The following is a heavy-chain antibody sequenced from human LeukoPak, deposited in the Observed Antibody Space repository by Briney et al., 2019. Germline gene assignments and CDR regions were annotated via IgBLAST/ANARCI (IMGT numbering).Heavy chain of an antibody. CDR1: GGSISTYL. CDR3: ARGRGGSYYDY. D-gene: IGHD2-15*01. J-gene: IGHJ4*02. Sequence: PSETLSLTCTVSGGSISTYLWSWIRQAPGKGLEWIGYIHNSGSTEYKPSLKSRVTISVDTSKNQFSLILSSVTAAHTAVYYCARGRGGSYYDYWGQGTLVTVSS. CDR2: IHNSGST. V-gene: IGHV4-59*01.